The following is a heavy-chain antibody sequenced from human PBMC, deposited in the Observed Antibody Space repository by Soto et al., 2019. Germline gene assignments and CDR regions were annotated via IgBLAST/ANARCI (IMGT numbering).Heavy chain of an antibody. D-gene: IGHD2-2*01. Sequence: QVQLVQSGAEVKKPGASVKVSCKASGYTFTSYAMHWVRQAPGQRLEWMGWINAGNGNTKYSQKFQGRVTITRDTSASTAYMELSSLRSEDTAVYYCARAHRGYQLLTRGDYYYCMDVWGKGTTVTVSS. V-gene: IGHV1-3*01. J-gene: IGHJ6*03. CDR2: INAGNGNT. CDR1: GYTFTSYA. CDR3: ARAHRGYQLLTRGDYYYCMDV.